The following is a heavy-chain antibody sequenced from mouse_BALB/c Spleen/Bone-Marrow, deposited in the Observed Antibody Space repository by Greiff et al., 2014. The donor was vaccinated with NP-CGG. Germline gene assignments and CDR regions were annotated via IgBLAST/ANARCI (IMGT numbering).Heavy chain of an antibody. CDR1: GFSLTSYG. V-gene: IGHV2-9*02. Sequence: VQRVESGPGLVAPSQSLSITCTVSGFSLTSYGVHWVRQPPGKGLEWLGVIWAGGSTNYNSALMSRLSISKDNSKSQVFLKMNSLQTDDTAMYYCARDRRGYYGNYDYAMDYWGQGTSVTVSS. CDR3: ARDRRGYYGNYDYAMDY. J-gene: IGHJ4*01. CDR2: IWAGGST. D-gene: IGHD2-1*01.